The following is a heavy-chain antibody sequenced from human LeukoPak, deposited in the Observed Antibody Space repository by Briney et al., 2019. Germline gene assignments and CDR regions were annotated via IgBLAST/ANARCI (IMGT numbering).Heavy chain of an antibody. CDR2: IKQDGSEK. J-gene: IGHJ6*03. CDR1: GFTLSTYS. Sequence: PGGSLRLSCAASGFTLSTYSLNWVRQAPGKGLEWVANIKQDGSEKYYVDSVKGRFTISRDNAKNSLYLQMNSLRAEDTAVYYCARDSSGWFIYYYYYMDVWGKGTTVTVPS. CDR3: ARDSSGWFIYYYYYMDV. D-gene: IGHD6-19*01. V-gene: IGHV3-7*01.